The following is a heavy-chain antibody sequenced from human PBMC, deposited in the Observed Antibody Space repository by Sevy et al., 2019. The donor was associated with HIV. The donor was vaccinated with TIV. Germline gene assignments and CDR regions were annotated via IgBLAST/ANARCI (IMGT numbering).Heavy chain of an antibody. CDR3: ARVDANYDKGFDP. J-gene: IGHJ5*02. V-gene: IGHV3-48*03. D-gene: IGHD3-22*01. CDR2: ISSSGTTI. CDR1: GFTFSSYE. Sequence: GESLKISCEASGFTFSSYEMNWVRQAPGKGLEGVSYISSSGTTIKYGDSVKGRFTISRDNAKNSLYMQMNSLRAEDTAVYYCARVDANYDKGFDPWGQGTLVTVSS.